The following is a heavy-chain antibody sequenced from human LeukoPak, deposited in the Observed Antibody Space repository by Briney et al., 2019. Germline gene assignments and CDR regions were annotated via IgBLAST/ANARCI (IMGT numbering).Heavy chain of an antibody. CDR1: GFTFSSYG. V-gene: IGHV3-33*01. CDR2: IWYDGSNK. Sequence: GGSLRLSCAASGFTFSSYGMHWVRQAPGKGLEWVAVIWYDGSNKYYADSVKGRLTISRDNSKNTLYLQMNSLRAEDTAVYYCARDYGDGYKDYWGQGTLVTVSS. J-gene: IGHJ4*02. D-gene: IGHD5-24*01. CDR3: ARDYGDGYKDY.